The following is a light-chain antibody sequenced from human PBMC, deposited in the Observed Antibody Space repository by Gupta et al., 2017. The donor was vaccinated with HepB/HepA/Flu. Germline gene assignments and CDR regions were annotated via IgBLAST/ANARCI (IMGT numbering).Light chain of an antibody. CDR3: QQYYSTSKT. J-gene: IGKJ1*01. V-gene: IGKV4-1*01. Sequence: DIVMTQSPDSLAVSLGERATINCKSSQSVLYSSDNKNYLAWYQQKPGQPPKLLIYWASTRESGVPDLFSGSGYGTDFTLTISSLQAEDVAVYYCQQYYSTSKTFGQGTKVEIK. CDR1: QSVLYSSDNKNY. CDR2: WAS.